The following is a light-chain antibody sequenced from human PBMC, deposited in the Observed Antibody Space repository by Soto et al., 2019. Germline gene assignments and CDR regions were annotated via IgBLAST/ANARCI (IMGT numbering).Light chain of an antibody. CDR2: EVT. Sequence: QSVLTQPPSASGSPGQSVTISCTGTSSDVGGYNFVSWYQQHPGKAPKLMIYEVTKRPSGVPDRFSGSKSGNTASLTVSGLQAEDEADYYCTSYAGSNIPVVFGGGTKLNVL. CDR1: SSDVGGYNF. CDR3: TSYAGSNIPVV. J-gene: IGLJ2*01. V-gene: IGLV2-8*01.